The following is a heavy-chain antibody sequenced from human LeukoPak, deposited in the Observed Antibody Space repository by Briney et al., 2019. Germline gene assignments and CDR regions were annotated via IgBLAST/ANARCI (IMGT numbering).Heavy chain of an antibody. Sequence: TGGSLRLSCAASGFTFTSYDMRWVRQAPGKGLEWVSTISASGGSTYYAASVKGRFTISRDNSKNTLYLQMNSLRGEDTAEYYCAKDLHYYVAMDVWGQGTAVTVSS. D-gene: IGHD3-10*02. J-gene: IGHJ6*02. CDR3: AKDLHYYVAMDV. CDR2: ISASGGST. CDR1: GFTFTSYD. V-gene: IGHV3-23*01.